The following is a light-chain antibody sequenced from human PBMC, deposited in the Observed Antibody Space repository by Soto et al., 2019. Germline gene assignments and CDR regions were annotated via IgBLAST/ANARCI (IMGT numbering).Light chain of an antibody. CDR2: DAS. V-gene: IGKV3-11*01. CDR1: QSVSSY. J-gene: IGKJ5*01. CDR3: QQRSNWPT. Sequence: EIVLTQSPGTLSLSPGERATLSCRASQSVSSYLAWYQQKPGQAPRLLIYDASSRATGIPARFSGSGSGTDFTLTISGLEPEDFAVYYCQQRSNWPTFGQGTRLEIK.